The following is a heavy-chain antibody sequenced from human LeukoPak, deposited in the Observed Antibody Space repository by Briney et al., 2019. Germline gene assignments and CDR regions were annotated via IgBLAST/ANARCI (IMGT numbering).Heavy chain of an antibody. CDR1: GFTLSNYA. V-gene: IGHV3-23*01. D-gene: IGHD2-2*01. CDR3: AKGKTPSCSPTFGL. Sequence: PGGSLRLSCAASGFTLSNYAMNWVRQAPGKGLEWVSDVCESSGSTYYADSVRGRFTISRDDSKNTLFLEMSSLRVEDTAVYFCAKGKTPSCSPTFGLWGQGTLVTVSS. J-gene: IGHJ4*02. CDR2: VCESSGST.